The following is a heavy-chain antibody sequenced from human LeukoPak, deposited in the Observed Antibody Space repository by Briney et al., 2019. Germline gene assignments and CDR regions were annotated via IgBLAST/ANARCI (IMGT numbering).Heavy chain of an antibody. CDR2: IYYSGST. J-gene: IGHJ6*02. V-gene: IGHV4-59*12. CDR1: GGSISSYY. D-gene: IGHD2-2*01. Sequence: NPSETLSLTCTVSGGSISSYYWSWIRQPPGKGLEWIGYIYYSGSTNCNPSLKSRVTISVDTSKNQFSLKLSSVTAADTAVYYCARSHIVVVPADYYYYGMDVWGQGTTVTVSS. CDR3: ARSHIVVVPADYYYYGMDV.